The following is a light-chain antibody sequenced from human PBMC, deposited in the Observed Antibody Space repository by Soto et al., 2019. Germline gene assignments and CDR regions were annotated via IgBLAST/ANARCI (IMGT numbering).Light chain of an antibody. J-gene: IGLJ1*01. CDR1: SSNIGAGYD. CDR2: GNR. CDR3: QSNASSLSGYV. V-gene: IGLV1-40*01. Sequence: QSVLTQPPSVSGAPGQRVTISCPGSSSNIGAGYDVHWYQQLPGTAPKLIIYGNRNRPSGVPDRFSVAKSGTSASLAITGFQAEDEAHYYCQSNASSLSGYVFGTGTKLTVL.